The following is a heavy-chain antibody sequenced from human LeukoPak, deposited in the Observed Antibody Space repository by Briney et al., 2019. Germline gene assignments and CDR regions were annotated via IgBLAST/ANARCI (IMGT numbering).Heavy chain of an antibody. CDR2: ISGSGGST. V-gene: IGHV3-23*01. Sequence: GGSLRLSCAASGFTFSSYAMSWVRQAPGKGLEWVSAISGSGGSTYYADSVKGRFTISRDNSKNTLYLQMNSLRAEDTAVYYCAKVERWDTAMDHYFDYWGQGTLVTVSS. J-gene: IGHJ4*02. CDR1: GFTFSSYA. D-gene: IGHD5-18*01. CDR3: AKVERWDTAMDHYFDY.